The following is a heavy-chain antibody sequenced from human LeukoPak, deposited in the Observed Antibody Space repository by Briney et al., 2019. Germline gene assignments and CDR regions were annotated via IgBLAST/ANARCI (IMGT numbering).Heavy chain of an antibody. CDR2: INSDGSST. Sequence: GGSLRLSCAASGFTFSSYWMHWVRQAPGKGLVWVSRINSDGSSTSYADSVKGRFTISRDNAKKSLYLQMSSLRAEDTAVYYCARDLLPGIAAFDNWGQGTLVTVSS. V-gene: IGHV3-74*01. J-gene: IGHJ4*02. D-gene: IGHD6-13*01. CDR3: ARDLLPGIAAFDN. CDR1: GFTFSSYW.